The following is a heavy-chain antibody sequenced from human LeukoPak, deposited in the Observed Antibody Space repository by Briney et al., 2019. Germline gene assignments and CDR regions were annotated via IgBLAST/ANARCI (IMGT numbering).Heavy chain of an antibody. V-gene: IGHV3-20*04. D-gene: IGHD1-26*01. CDR1: GFTFDDYG. CDR3: ARKASWDGGXFDY. Sequence: GGSLRLSCAASGFTFDDYGMSWVRHAPGKGLEWVSSINWRGGSTAYADSVKGRFTISRDNAKNSLYLQMNSLRAADTALYYCARKASWDGGXFDYWGQGTLVTVSS. CDR2: INWRGGST. J-gene: IGHJ4*02.